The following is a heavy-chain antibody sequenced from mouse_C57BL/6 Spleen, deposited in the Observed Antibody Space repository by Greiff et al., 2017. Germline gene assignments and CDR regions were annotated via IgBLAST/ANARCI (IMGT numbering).Heavy chain of an antibody. Sequence: VQLQQSGPELVKPGASVKMSCKASGYTFTDYNMHWVKQSHGKSLEWIGYINPNNGGTSYNQKFKGKATLTVNKSSSTAYMELRSLTSEYSAVYYCAGYYGSSLAWFAYWGQGTLVTVSA. V-gene: IGHV1-22*01. J-gene: IGHJ3*01. CDR2: INPNNGGT. D-gene: IGHD1-1*01. CDR3: AGYYGSSLAWFAY. CDR1: GYTFTDYN.